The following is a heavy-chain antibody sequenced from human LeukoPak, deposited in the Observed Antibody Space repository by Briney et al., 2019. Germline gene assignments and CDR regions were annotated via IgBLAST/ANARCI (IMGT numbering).Heavy chain of an antibody. Sequence: PSETLSLTCTVSGGSISSYYWSWIRQPPGKGLEWIGYIYYSGSTNYNPSLKSRVTISVDTSKNQFSLKLSSVTAADTAAYYCARREYYFDYWGQGTLVTVSS. J-gene: IGHJ4*02. CDR2: IYYSGST. V-gene: IGHV4-59*08. CDR1: GGSISSYY. CDR3: ARREYYFDY.